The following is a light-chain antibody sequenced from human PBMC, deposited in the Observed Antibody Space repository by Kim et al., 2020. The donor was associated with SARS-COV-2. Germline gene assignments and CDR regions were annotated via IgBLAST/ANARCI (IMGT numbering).Light chain of an antibody. CDR1: SGSIASNN. Sequence: GKTVTSSCTRSSGSIASNNVQWYQQRPGSSPTTVIYEDNQRPSGVPDRFSGSIDSSSNSASLTISGLKTEDEADYYCQSYDSSNRVFGGGTQLTVL. J-gene: IGLJ3*02. V-gene: IGLV6-57*01. CDR3: QSYDSSNRV. CDR2: EDN.